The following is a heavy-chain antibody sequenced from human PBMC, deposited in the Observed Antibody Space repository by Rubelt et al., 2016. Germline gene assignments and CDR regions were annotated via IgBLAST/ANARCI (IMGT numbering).Heavy chain of an antibody. CDR2: INSDGSST. Sequence: VQLVESGGGVVQPGGSLRLSCAASGFTFSSYGMHWVRQAPGKGLEWVSRINSDGSSTSDADSGKGRFTISRDNAKNTLYLRMNSLRAEDTAVYYCAKDSRLSGDWYFDLWGRGTLVTVSS. CDR1: GFTFSSYG. J-gene: IGHJ2*01. V-gene: IGHV3-74*01. CDR3: AKDSRLSGDWYFDL. D-gene: IGHD3-16*02.